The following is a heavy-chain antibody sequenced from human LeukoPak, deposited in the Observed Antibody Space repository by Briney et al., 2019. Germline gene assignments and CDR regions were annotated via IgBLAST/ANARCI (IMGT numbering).Heavy chain of an antibody. J-gene: IGHJ5*02. CDR1: GGTFSSYA. CDR2: IIPIFGTA. Sequence: GSSVKVSCKASGGTFSSYAISWVRQAPGQGLEWMGGIIPIFGTANYAQKFQGRVTITADESTSTAYMELSSLRSEDTAVYYCARVMITFGGVSQNWFDPWGQGTLVTVSS. CDR3: ARVMITFGGVSQNWFDP. V-gene: IGHV1-69*01. D-gene: IGHD3-16*01.